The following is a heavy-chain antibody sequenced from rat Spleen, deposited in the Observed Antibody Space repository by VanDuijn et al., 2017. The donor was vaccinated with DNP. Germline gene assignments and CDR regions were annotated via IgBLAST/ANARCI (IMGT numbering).Heavy chain of an antibody. CDR1: GFTFSNYY. CDR2: ISYDGGIT. CDR3: AREGDYYDGYGDALDA. V-gene: IGHV5-20*01. Sequence: EVQLVESGGGLVQPGRSLKLSCAASGFTFSNYYMAWVRQAPTKGLEWVAYISYDGGITNYGDSVKGRFTISRDNAKSTLYLQMNSLRSEDTATYYCAREGDYYDGYGDALDAWGQGTSVTVSS. J-gene: IGHJ4*01. D-gene: IGHD1-12*03.